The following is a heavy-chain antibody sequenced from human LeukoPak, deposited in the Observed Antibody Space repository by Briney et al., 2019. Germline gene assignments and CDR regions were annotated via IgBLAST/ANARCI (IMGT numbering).Heavy chain of an antibody. J-gene: IGHJ4*02. Sequence: PGGALRLSCAASGFTVSTYGMHGVRQAPGKGLEWVAFIRYDGSNKYYADSVKGRFTISRDNSKNTLYLQMNSLRAEDTAVYYCAKVLGVVVPATMVSDYWGQGTLVTVSS. D-gene: IGHD2-2*01. CDR1: GFTVSTYG. CDR3: AKVLGVVVPATMVSDY. CDR2: IRYDGSNK. V-gene: IGHV3-30*02.